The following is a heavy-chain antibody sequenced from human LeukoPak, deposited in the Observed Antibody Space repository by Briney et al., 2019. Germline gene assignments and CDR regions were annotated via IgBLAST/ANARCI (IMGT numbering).Heavy chain of an antibody. V-gene: IGHV3-30*04. CDR1: GFTFSSYA. CDR2: ISYDGSNK. CDR3: ARNNYCRSTSCYWVPYFDY. J-gene: IGHJ4*02. D-gene: IGHD2-2*01. Sequence: GGSLRLSCAASGFTFSSYAMHWVRQAPGKGLEGGAVISYDGSNKYYADSVKGRFTISRDNSKNTLYLQMNSLRAEDTAVYYCARNNYCRSTSCYWVPYFDYWGQGTLVTVSS.